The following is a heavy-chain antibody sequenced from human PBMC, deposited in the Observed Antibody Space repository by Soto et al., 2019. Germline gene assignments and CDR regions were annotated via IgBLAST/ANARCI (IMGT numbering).Heavy chain of an antibody. CDR3: ARAGWRSRLLVFNY. Sequence: QLQLQESGSGLVKPSQTLSLTCAVSGGSISSGGYSWSWIRQPPGKGLEWIGYIYHSGSTYYNPSLKSRVTISVDRSKNQFSLKLSSVTAADTAVYYGARAGWRSRLLVFNYWGQGTLVTVSS. J-gene: IGHJ4*02. D-gene: IGHD2-15*01. V-gene: IGHV4-30-2*01. CDR2: IYHSGST. CDR1: GGSISSGGYS.